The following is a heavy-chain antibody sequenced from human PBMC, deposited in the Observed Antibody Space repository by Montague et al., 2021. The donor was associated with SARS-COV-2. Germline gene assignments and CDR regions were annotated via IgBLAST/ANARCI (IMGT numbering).Heavy chain of an antibody. CDR2: IFHSGIT. CDR3: ARTEYNWNDWFDP. D-gene: IGHD1-20*01. V-gene: IGHV4-59*13. Sequence: SETLSLTCSVSGGSISSYYWSWIRQSPGKGLEWIGYIFHSGITDYNPSLKSRVTISAGMSKNQFSLQLNSVTAADSAVYYCARTEYNWNDWFDPWGQGTLVTVSS. CDR1: GGSISSYY. J-gene: IGHJ5*02.